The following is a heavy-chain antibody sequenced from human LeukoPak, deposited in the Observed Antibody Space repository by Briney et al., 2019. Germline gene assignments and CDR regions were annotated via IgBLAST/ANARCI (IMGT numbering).Heavy chain of an antibody. CDR3: ARHGDYADDAFDI. CDR1: GGSFSGYY. Sequence: SETLSLTCAVYGGSFSGYYWSWIRQPPGKGLEWIGEINHSGSTNYNPSLKSRVTISVDTSKNQFSLKLSSVTAADTAVYYCARHGDYADDAFDIWGQGTMVTVSS. J-gene: IGHJ3*02. V-gene: IGHV4-34*01. D-gene: IGHD4-17*01. CDR2: INHSGST.